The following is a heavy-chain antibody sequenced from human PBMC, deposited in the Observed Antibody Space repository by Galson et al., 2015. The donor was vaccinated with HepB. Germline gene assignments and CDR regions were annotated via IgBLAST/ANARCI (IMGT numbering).Heavy chain of an antibody. J-gene: IGHJ4*02. V-gene: IGHV3-23*01. CDR2: ISGSGGST. CDR3: ANAGGSGWYRDFDY. D-gene: IGHD6-19*01. CDR1: GFTFSSYA. Sequence: SLRLSCAASGFTFSSYAMSWVRQAPGKGLEWVSAISGSGGSTYYADSVKGRFTISRDNSKNTLYLQMNSLRAEDTAVYYCANAGGSGWYRDFDYWGQGTLVTVSS.